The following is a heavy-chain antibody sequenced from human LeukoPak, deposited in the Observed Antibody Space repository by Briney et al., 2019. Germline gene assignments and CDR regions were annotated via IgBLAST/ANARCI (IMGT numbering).Heavy chain of an antibody. V-gene: IGHV1-69*05. J-gene: IGHJ5*02. Sequence: SVKVSCKASGGTFSSYAISWVRQAPGQGLEWMGGIIPIFGTANYAQKFQGRVTITRNTSISTAYMEVSSLRSEDTAVYYCARHYGDYVLGVDWFDPWGQGTLVTVSS. CDR2: IIPIFGTA. D-gene: IGHD4-17*01. CDR1: GGTFSSYA. CDR3: ARHYGDYVLGVDWFDP.